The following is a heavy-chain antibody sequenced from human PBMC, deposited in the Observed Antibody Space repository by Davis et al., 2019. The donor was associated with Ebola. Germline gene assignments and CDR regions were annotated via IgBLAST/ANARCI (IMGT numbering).Heavy chain of an antibody. Sequence: GESLKISCAASGFTFSNYWMHWIRQAPGEGLVWVSYVSPDGSDIRYADSVKGRFTISRDNAKNSLYLQMNSLRAEDTAVYYCAREGYYFDYWGQGTLVTVSS. CDR1: GFTFSNYW. CDR2: VSPDGSDI. J-gene: IGHJ4*02. CDR3: AREGYYFDY. V-gene: IGHV3-74*01.